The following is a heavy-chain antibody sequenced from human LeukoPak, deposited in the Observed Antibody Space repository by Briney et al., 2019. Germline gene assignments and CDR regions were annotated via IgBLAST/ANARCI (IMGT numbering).Heavy chain of an antibody. CDR1: GFTFSSYE. CDR2: ISSSGSTI. J-gene: IGHJ3*02. CDR3: ARVYYYDSSGYYYSVAKDDAFDI. Sequence: RGSLRLSCAASGFTFSSYEMNWVRQARGKGLEWVSYISSSGSTIYYADSVKGRFTISRDNAKNSLYLQMNSLRAEDTAVYYCARVYYYDSSGYYYSVAKDDAFDIWGQGTMVTVSS. D-gene: IGHD3-22*01. V-gene: IGHV3-48*03.